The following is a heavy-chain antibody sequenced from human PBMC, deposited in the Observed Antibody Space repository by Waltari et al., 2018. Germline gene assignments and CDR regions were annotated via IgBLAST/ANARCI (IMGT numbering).Heavy chain of an antibody. Sequence: QITLKESGPTLVKPTQTLTLTCTFSGFSLTTTGVGVGWIRPPPGKALEWFALIYWNDDKRYSPSLRSRVTITKDTSKNQVVLTMTNMDPVDTATYYCAHSHDRNYAWQFDYWGQGTLVTVSS. D-gene: IGHD1-7*01. CDR3: AHSHDRNYAWQFDY. J-gene: IGHJ4*02. V-gene: IGHV2-5*01. CDR1: GFSLTTTGVG. CDR2: IYWNDDK.